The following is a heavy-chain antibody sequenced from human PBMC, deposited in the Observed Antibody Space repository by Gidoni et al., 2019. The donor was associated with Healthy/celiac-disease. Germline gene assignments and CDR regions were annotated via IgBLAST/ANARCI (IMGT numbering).Heavy chain of an antibody. CDR1: GFTFSSYG. Sequence: QVQLVESGGGVVQPGRSLRLSCAASGFTFSSYGMHWVRQAPGKGLEWVAVIWYDGSNKYYADSVKGRFTISRDNSKNTLYLQMNSLRAEDTAVYYCARDLVRYFDWLFMDGSGGMDVWGQGTTVTVSS. D-gene: IGHD3-9*01. J-gene: IGHJ6*02. V-gene: IGHV3-33*01. CDR2: IWYDGSNK. CDR3: ARDLVRYFDWLFMDGSGGMDV.